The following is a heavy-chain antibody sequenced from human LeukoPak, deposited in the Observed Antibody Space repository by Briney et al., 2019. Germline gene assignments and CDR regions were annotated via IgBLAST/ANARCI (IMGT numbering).Heavy chain of an antibody. V-gene: IGHV3-74*01. CDR1: GFTFNNYG. J-gene: IGHJ3*01. CDR2: ISSDGINT. D-gene: IGHD5-24*01. Sequence: PGGSLRLSCAASGFTFNNYGMHWVRQAPGKGLVWVSRISSDGINTNYADSVKGRFTISRDNAKNSLYLQMNSLRADDTAVYYCAMKAVPRPRLHDAFDFWGQGTVVSVSS. CDR3: AMKAVPRPRLHDAFDF.